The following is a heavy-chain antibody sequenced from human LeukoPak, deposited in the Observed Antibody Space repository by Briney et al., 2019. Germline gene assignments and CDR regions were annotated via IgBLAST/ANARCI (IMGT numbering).Heavy chain of an antibody. CDR2: INSDGSST. J-gene: IGHJ5*02. CDR1: GFTFSSYW. V-gene: IGHV3-74*01. Sequence: PGGSLRLSCAASGFTFSSYWMHWVRHAPGKGLVWVSRINSDGSSTSYADSVKGRFTISRDNAKNTLYLQMNSLRAEDTAVYYCARESSGWYRFDPWGQGTLVTVSS. CDR3: ARESSGWYRFDP. D-gene: IGHD6-19*01.